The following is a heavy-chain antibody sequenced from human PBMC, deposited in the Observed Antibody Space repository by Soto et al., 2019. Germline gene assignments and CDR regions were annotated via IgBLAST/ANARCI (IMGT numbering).Heavy chain of an antibody. J-gene: IGHJ4*02. Sequence: QVQLQESGPGLVKPSQTLSLTCTVSGGSISSGGYYWSWIRQHPGKGLEWIGYIYYSGSTYYNPSLKSRVTIAVDTSKNQFSLKLRSVTAADTAVYYCARKATVTTGFDYWGQGTLVTVSS. D-gene: IGHD4-17*01. CDR1: GGSISSGGYY. CDR3: ARKATVTTGFDY. CDR2: IYYSGST. V-gene: IGHV4-31*03.